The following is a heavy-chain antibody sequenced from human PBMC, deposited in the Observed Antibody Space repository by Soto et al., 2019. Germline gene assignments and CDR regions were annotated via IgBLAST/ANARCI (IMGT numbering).Heavy chain of an antibody. J-gene: IGHJ6*02. V-gene: IGHV3-30*18. Sequence: QVQLVESGGGVVQPGRSLRPSCAASGFTFSSYGMHWVRQAPGKGLEWVAVISYDGSNKYYADSVKGRFTISRDNSKNTLYLQMNSLRAEDTAVYYCAKDHCSSTSCYFSYYYYGMDVWGQGTTVTVSS. CDR1: GFTFSSYG. D-gene: IGHD2-2*01. CDR3: AKDHCSSTSCYFSYYYYGMDV. CDR2: ISYDGSNK.